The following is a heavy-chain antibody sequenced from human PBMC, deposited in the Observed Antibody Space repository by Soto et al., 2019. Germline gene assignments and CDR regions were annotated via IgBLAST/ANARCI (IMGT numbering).Heavy chain of an antibody. CDR3: VRDRAVAGTYYYGMDV. Sequence: SQTLSLTCAISGDCVSSNSAAWNWIRQSPSRGLEWLGRTYYRSNWYNDYAVSVKSRITINPDTSKNQFSLLLNSVTPEDTAVYYCVRDRAVAGTYYYGMDVWGQGTTVTVSS. D-gene: IGHD6-19*01. CDR2: TYYRSNWYN. CDR1: GDCVSSNSAA. V-gene: IGHV6-1*01. J-gene: IGHJ6*02.